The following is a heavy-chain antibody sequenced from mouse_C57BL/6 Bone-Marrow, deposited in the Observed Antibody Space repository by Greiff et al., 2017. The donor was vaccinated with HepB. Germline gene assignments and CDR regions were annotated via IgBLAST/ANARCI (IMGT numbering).Heavy chain of an antibody. J-gene: IGHJ2*01. CDR2: ISSGSSTI. CDR3: ARHFFDY. CDR1: GFTFSDYG. Sequence: EVKLVESGGGLVKPGGSLKLSCAASGFTFSDYGMHWVRQAPEKGLEGVAYISSGSSTIYYADTVKGRFTISRDNAKNTLFLQMTSLRSEDPAMYYCARHFFDYWGQGTTLTVSS. V-gene: IGHV5-17*01.